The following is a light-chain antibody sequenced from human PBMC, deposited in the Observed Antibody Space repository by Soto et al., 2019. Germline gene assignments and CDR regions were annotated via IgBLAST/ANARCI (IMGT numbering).Light chain of an antibody. CDR1: QSVSSN. J-gene: IGKJ1*01. CDR3: HQRQSWPRT. Sequence: DIVLTQSPATLSVSPGERATLSCRASQSVSSNLAWYQQKPGQAPRLLIYGASTRATGIPARFSASGSGTDFTLTISDVQPEDFALYYCHQRQSWPRTFGQGTKVDIK. CDR2: GAS. V-gene: IGKV3-15*01.